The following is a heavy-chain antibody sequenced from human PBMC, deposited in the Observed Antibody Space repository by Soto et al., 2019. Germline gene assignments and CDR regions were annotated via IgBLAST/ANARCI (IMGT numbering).Heavy chain of an antibody. CDR3: ARGDCISTSCYFYRDY. Sequence: GASVKVSCKASGYTFTSYYIYWVRQAPGQGLEWMGIINPSGGSTTYTQKFQGRVTMTRDTSTSTVYMELSSLRSEDTAVYYCARGDCISTSCYFYRDYWGQGTLVTVS. CDR1: GYTFTSYY. V-gene: IGHV1-46*01. CDR2: INPSGGST. J-gene: IGHJ4*02. D-gene: IGHD2-2*01.